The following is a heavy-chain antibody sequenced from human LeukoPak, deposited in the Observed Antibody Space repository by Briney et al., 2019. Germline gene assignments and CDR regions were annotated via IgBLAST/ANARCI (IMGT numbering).Heavy chain of an antibody. Sequence: ASVKVSCKASGGTFSSYAISWVRQAPGQGLEWMGRIIPILGIANYAQKFQGRVTITADKSTSTAYMELSSLRSEDTAVYYCARVSSSGGYYFDYWGQGTLVTVSS. CDR1: GGTFSSYA. CDR3: ARVSSSGGYYFDY. J-gene: IGHJ4*02. V-gene: IGHV1-69*04. CDR2: IIPILGIA. D-gene: IGHD2-15*01.